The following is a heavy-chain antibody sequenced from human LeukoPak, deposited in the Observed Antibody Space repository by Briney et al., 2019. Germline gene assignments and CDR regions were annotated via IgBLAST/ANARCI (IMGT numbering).Heavy chain of an antibody. Sequence: GGSLRLSRAASGFTFSNAWMSWVRQAPGKGLEGVGRIKSKTDGGTTDYAAPVKGRFTISRDDSKNTLYLQMNSLKTEDTAVYYCTTDRAPATVTPWGDGFDIWGQGTMVTVSS. CDR2: IKSKTDGGTT. CDR3: TTDRAPATVTPWGDGFDI. V-gene: IGHV3-15*01. CDR1: GFTFSNAW. D-gene: IGHD4-17*01. J-gene: IGHJ3*02.